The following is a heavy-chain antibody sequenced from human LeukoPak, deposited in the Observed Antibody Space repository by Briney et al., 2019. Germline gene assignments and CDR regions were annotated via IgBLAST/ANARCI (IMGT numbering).Heavy chain of an antibody. CDR1: GYTFTGYY. CDR3: ARGAANYDFWSGYESFDY. CDR2: INPNSGGT. D-gene: IGHD3-3*01. Sequence: ASVKVSCKASGYTFTGYYMHWVRQAPGQGLEWMGRINPNSGGTNYAQKFQGRVTMTRDTSISTAYMELSRLRSDDTAVYYCARGAANYDFWSGYESFDYWGRGTLVTVSS. V-gene: IGHV1-2*06. J-gene: IGHJ4*02.